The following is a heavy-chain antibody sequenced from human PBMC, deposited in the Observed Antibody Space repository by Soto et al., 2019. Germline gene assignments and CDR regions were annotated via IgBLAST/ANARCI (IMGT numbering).Heavy chain of an antibody. D-gene: IGHD5-18*01. CDR1: GGSISSGDYY. CDR2: IYYSGST. CDR3: AASVRPVMVTPYGYPQLSFDS. V-gene: IGHV4-30-4*02. J-gene: IGHJ4*02. Sequence: SETLSLTCTVSGGSISSGDYYWSWIRQPPGKGLEWIGYIYYSGSTYYNPSLKSRVTISVDTSKNRFSLNLISVTAADTAVYYCAASVRPVMVTPYGYPQLSFDSWGQGTLVTVSS.